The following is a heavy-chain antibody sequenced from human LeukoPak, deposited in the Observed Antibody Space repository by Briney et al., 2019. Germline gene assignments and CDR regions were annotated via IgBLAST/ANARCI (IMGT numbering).Heavy chain of an antibody. CDR2: INSDGSST. J-gene: IGHJ4*02. D-gene: IGHD2-15*01. CDR3: ARCRSGGSCYSSD. Sequence: GGSLRLSCAASGFTFSSYWMHWVRQAPGKGLVWVSRINSDGSSTTYADSVKGRFTISRDNAKNILYLQMNSLRAEDTAVYYCARCRSGGSCYSSDWGQGTLVTVSS. V-gene: IGHV3-74*01. CDR1: GFTFSSYW.